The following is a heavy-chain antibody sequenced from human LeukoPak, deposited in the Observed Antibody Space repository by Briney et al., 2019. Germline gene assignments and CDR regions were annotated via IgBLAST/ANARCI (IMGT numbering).Heavy chain of an antibody. V-gene: IGHV4-59*01. Sequence: SETLSLTCTVSGGSISSYYWSWIWQPPGKGLEWIGYIYYSGSTNYNPSLKSRVTISVDTSKNQFSLKLGSVTAADTAVYYCARAVTGNWFDPWGQGTLVTVSS. CDR2: IYYSGST. D-gene: IGHD4-11*01. J-gene: IGHJ5*02. CDR1: GGSISSYY. CDR3: ARAVTGNWFDP.